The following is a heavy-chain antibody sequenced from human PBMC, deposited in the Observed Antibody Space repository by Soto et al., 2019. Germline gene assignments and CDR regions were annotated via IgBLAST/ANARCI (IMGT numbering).Heavy chain of an antibody. Sequence: QVQLQESGPGLVKPSQTLSLTCTVSGGSISSGDYYWSWIRQPPGKGLEWIGYIYYSGSTYYNPSLTSRVTISVDTSKSQFSLKLSSVTAADTAVYYCARSNDSSGYFHDAFDIWGQGTMVTVSS. CDR2: IYYSGST. J-gene: IGHJ3*02. CDR3: ARSNDSSGYFHDAFDI. D-gene: IGHD3-22*01. V-gene: IGHV4-30-4*01. CDR1: GGSISSGDYY.